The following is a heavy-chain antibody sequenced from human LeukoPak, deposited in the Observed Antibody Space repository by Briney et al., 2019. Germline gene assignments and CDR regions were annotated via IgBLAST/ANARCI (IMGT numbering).Heavy chain of an antibody. V-gene: IGHV4-59*01. Sequence: SETLSLTCAVYGESLSKYYWSWIRQPPGKGLEWIGYIYYTGSTNYNPSLKSRVTISLDTSKNQFSLKLSSVTAADTAVYYCARVSYSNSGDNWFDPWGQGTLVTVSS. CDR3: ARVSYSNSGDNWFDP. CDR1: GESLSKYY. D-gene: IGHD4-11*01. J-gene: IGHJ5*02. CDR2: IYYTGST.